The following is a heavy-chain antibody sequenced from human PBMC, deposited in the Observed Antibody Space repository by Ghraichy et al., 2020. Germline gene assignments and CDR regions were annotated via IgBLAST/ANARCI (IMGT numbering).Heavy chain of an antibody. CDR2: ITYNSGRT. V-gene: IGHV3-23*01. J-gene: IGHJ4*02. CDR3: AKDLPNSGYFFDY. Sequence: GGSLILSCAASEFAFSNFAMSWVRQAPGKGLEWVSTITYNSGRTDYTDSVKGRFTISRDNSKNMLYLQMTSLTADDTAIYYCAKDLPNSGYFFDYWGQGTLVTVSS. D-gene: IGHD6-19*01. CDR1: EFAFSNFA.